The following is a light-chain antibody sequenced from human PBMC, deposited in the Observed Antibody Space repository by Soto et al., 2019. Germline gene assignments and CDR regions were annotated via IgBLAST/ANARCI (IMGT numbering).Light chain of an antibody. Sequence: EIVLTQSPGTLSLSPWERATLSCRASQSVSILLAWYQQKPGQAPRLLIYGASSRATGIPDRFSGSGSGTDFTLTISRLEPEDFAVYYCQQYGSSITFGQGTRREIK. J-gene: IGKJ5*01. CDR3: QQYGSSIT. CDR1: QSVSIL. CDR2: GAS. V-gene: IGKV3-20*01.